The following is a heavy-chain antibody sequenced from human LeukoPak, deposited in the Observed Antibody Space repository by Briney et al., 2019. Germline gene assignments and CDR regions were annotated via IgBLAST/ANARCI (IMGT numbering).Heavy chain of an antibody. CDR3: ARDPSGITMIVVVSTCYGMDV. J-gene: IGHJ6*02. D-gene: IGHD3-22*01. CDR1: GGTFSSYA. V-gene: IGHV1-69*04. Sequence: SVKVSCKASGGTFSSYAISWVRQAPGQGLEWMGRIIPILGIANYAQKFQGRVTITADKSTSTAYMELSSLRSEDTAVYYCARDPSGITMIVVVSTCYGMDVWGQGTTVTVSS. CDR2: IIPILGIA.